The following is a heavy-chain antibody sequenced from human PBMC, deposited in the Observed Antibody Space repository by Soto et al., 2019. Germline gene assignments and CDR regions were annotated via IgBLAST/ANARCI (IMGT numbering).Heavy chain of an antibody. CDR1: GGSFSGYY. V-gene: IGHV4-34*01. Sequence: SETLSLTCAVYGGSFSGYYWSWIRQPPGKGLEWIGEINHSGSTNYNPSLKSRVTISVDTSKNQFSLKLSSVTAADTAVYYCARGRGDTAMVTTPVYDYWGQGTLVTVSS. J-gene: IGHJ4*02. CDR3: ARGRGDTAMVTTPVYDY. D-gene: IGHD5-18*01. CDR2: INHSGST.